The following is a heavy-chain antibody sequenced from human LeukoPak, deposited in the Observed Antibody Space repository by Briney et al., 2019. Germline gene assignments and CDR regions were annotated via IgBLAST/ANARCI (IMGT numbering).Heavy chain of an antibody. CDR3: AREAYYDSSGYYHYNWFDP. Sequence: GASVKVSCKASGYTFTDYYVDWVRQAPGQGLEWMGWINPKSGGTNYAQQFQGRVTMTRDTSISTAYMELRRLRSDDTAVYYCAREAYYDSSGYYHYNWFDPWGQGTLVTVSS. J-gene: IGHJ5*02. D-gene: IGHD3-22*01. V-gene: IGHV1-2*02. CDR2: INPKSGGT. CDR1: GYTFTDYY.